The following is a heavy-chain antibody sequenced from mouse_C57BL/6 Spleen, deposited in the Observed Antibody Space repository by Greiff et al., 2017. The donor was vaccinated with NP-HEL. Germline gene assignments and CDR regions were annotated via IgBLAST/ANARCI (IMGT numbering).Heavy chain of an antibody. CDR2: ISNGGGST. CDR1: GFTFSDYY. V-gene: IGHV5-12*01. Sequence: EVQLVESGGGLVQPGGSLKLSCAASGFTFSDYYMYWVRQTPEKRLEWVAYISNGGGSTYYPDTVKGRFTISRDNAKNTLYLQMGRLKSEDTAMYYCATPIYYDYDGASFAYWGQGTLVTVSA. CDR3: ATPIYYDYDGASFAY. D-gene: IGHD2-4*01. J-gene: IGHJ3*01.